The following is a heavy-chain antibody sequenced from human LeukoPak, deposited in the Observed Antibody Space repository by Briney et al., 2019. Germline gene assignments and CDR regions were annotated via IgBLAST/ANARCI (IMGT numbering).Heavy chain of an antibody. CDR1: GFTFSSYA. J-gene: IGHJ4*02. V-gene: IGHV3-23*01. CDR3: AKVQEMSTILPPFHY. Sequence: GGSLRLSCAASGFTFSSYAMSWVRQAPGKGLQWVSAISGSGDTIYYADSVKGRFTISRDNSKNMLYLQMNSLRAEDTAVYYCAKVQEMSTILPPFHYWGQGTLVTVSS. CDR2: ISGSGDTI. D-gene: IGHD5-24*01.